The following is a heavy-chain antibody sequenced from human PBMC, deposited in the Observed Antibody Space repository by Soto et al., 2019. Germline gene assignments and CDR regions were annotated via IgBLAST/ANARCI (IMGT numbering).Heavy chain of an antibody. CDR1: GFTVSSNY. CDR2: IYSGGST. CDR3: ARDFAEGAGTAFDI. J-gene: IGHJ3*02. V-gene: IGHV3-53*01. Sequence: GGSLRLSCAASGFTVSSNYMSWVRQAPGKGLEWVSVIYSGGSTYYADSVKGRFTISRDNSKNTLYLQMNSLRAEDTAVYYCARDFAEGAGTAFDIWGQGTMVTVSS. D-gene: IGHD6-19*01.